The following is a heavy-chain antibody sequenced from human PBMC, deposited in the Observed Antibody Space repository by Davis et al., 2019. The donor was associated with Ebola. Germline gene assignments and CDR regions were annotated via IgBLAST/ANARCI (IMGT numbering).Heavy chain of an antibody. CDR2: ISAYNGNT. CDR1: GYTFTSYG. V-gene: IGHV1-18*01. D-gene: IGHD1-7*01. Sequence: ASVKVCKASGYTFTSYGISWVRQAPGQGLEWMGWISAYNGNTNYAQKLQGRVTMTTDTSTSTAYMELRSLRSDDTAVYYCAIAELGNWFDPWGQGTLVTVSS. J-gene: IGHJ5*02. CDR3: AIAELGNWFDP.